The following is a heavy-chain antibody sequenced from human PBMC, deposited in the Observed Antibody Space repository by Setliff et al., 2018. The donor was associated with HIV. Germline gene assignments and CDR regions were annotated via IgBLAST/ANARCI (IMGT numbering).Heavy chain of an antibody. Sequence: PSETLSLTCTVSGDSISSGAYYWGWIRQPPGKGLEWIGSMSYSGTTYYNSSLKSRVTMSVDTSKNQFSLKLTSVTAADTAVYYCARTLRAAAMGYFDYWGQGTLVTVSS. V-gene: IGHV4-39*07. CDR1: GDSISSGAYY. D-gene: IGHD5-18*01. CDR2: MSYSGTT. J-gene: IGHJ4*02. CDR3: ARTLRAAAMGYFDY.